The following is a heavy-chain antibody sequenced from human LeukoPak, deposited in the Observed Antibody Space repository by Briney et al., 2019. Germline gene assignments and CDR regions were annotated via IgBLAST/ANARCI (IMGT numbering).Heavy chain of an antibody. CDR1: GGSISGAY. CDR2: IYYSGST. D-gene: IGHD1-1*01. Sequence: PSETLSLTCSVSGGSISGAYWSWIRQAPGKGLEWIGYIYYSGSTDYNPSLESRVTISIDTSKNHFSLKLSSVTAADTAVYYCARPISNWNDRGGAFDIWGQGTMVTVSS. V-gene: IGHV4-59*12. J-gene: IGHJ3*02. CDR3: ARPISNWNDRGGAFDI.